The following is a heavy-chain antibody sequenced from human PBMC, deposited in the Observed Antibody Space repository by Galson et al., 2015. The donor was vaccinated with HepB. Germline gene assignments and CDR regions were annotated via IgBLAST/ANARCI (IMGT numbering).Heavy chain of an antibody. Sequence: SLRLSCAASGFTLSIYWMHWVRQAPGKGPVWVARLKSDGTSTNYADSVKGRFTISRDNAKNTLYLQVSSVRAEDTAVYYCARDIAVPATGAFDMWGQGTMVTVSS. V-gene: IGHV3-74*01. CDR2: LKSDGTST. CDR1: GFTLSIYW. CDR3: ARDIAVPATGAFDM. D-gene: IGHD6-19*01. J-gene: IGHJ3*02.